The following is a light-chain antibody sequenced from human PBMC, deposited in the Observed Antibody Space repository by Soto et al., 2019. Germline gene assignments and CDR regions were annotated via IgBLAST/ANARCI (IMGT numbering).Light chain of an antibody. CDR2: EVS. CDR3: SSYGGSNKRYV. J-gene: IGLJ1*01. V-gene: IGLV2-8*01. Sequence: SALAQPPSASGSPGQSVTISCTGTSSDVGGYNYVSWYQQHPGKAPKLLIYEVSKRPSGVPDRFSGSKSGNTASLTVSGLQTEDEGDYYCSSYGGSNKRYVFGTGTKVTV. CDR1: SSDVGGYNY.